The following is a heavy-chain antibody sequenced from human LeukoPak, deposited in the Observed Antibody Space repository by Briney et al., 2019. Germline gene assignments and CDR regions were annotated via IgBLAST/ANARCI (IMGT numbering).Heavy chain of an antibody. CDR1: GFTFSSYW. D-gene: IGHD3-22*01. V-gene: IGHV3-7*01. Sequence: GGSLRLSCAASGFTFSSYWMSWVRQAPGKGLEWVANIKQDGSEKYYVDSVKGRFTISRDNAKNSLYLQMNSLRAEDTAVYYCARDRDYYDSSGLLRAYYMDVWGKGTTVTISS. CDR2: IKQDGSEK. CDR3: ARDRDYYDSSGLLRAYYMDV. J-gene: IGHJ6*03.